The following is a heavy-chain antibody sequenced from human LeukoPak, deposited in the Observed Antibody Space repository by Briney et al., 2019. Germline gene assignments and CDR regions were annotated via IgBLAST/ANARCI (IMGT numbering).Heavy chain of an antibody. Sequence: GGSLRLSCAASGFTFSSYAMHWVRQAPGKGLEYVSAISTNGGSTYYANSVEGRFTISRDNSKNTLYLRMGSVRAEDMAVYYCARWGSTSCYDYWGQGTLVTVSS. CDR3: ARWGSTSCYDY. V-gene: IGHV3-64*01. CDR1: GFTFSSYA. CDR2: ISTNGGST. D-gene: IGHD2-2*01. J-gene: IGHJ4*02.